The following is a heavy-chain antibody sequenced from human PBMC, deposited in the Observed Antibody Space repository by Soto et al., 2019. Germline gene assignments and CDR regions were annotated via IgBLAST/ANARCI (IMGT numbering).Heavy chain of an antibody. CDR3: ARSKVWGSYRYTQFYFDC. CDR1: VGTFSSYA. V-gene: IGHV1-69*13. J-gene: IGHJ4*02. CDR2: IIPIFGTA. D-gene: IGHD3-16*02. Sequence: AVNVSLKASVGTFSSYAISWVRQAPGQGLEWMGGIIPIFGTANYAQKFQDRVTTTADESPSADYMELSSLRAEETAVYYCARSKVWGSYRYTQFYFDCWGQRTLVTVSS.